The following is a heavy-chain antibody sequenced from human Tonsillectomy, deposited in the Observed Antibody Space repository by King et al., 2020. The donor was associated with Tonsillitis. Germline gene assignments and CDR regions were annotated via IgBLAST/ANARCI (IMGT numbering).Heavy chain of an antibody. J-gene: IGHJ3*02. CDR2: IIPIFGTT. D-gene: IGHD3-3*01. V-gene: IGHV1-69*01. Sequence: QLVQSGAEVKKPGSSVKVSCKASGGTFSTYGISWVRQAPGQGLEWMGGIIPIFGTTKYAQRFQGRVTITADEPTSTGYMELSSLRSEDMAVYYCARGSTIFGVVPPAFDIWGQGTMVTVSS. CDR3: ARGSTIFGVVPPAFDI. CDR1: GGTFSTYG.